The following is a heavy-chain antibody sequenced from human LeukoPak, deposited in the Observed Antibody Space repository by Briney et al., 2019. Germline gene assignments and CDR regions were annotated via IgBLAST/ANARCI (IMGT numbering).Heavy chain of an antibody. V-gene: IGHV3-30-3*01. D-gene: IGHD6-13*01. CDR3: AREKTIAAAVTDAFDI. Sequence: PGGSLRLSCAASGFAFSNFAMHWVRQAPGKGLEWVAVISYDGSNKYYADSVKGRFTISRDNSKNTLYLQMNSLRAEDTAVYYCAREKTIAAAVTDAFDIWGQGTMVTVSS. CDR1: GFAFSNFA. CDR2: ISYDGSNK. J-gene: IGHJ3*02.